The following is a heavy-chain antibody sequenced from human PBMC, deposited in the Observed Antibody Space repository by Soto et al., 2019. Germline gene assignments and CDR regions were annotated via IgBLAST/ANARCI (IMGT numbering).Heavy chain of an antibody. CDR3: ARIGYSSSGLDY. CDR1: GFTFSHYW. J-gene: IGHJ4*02. D-gene: IGHD6-6*01. V-gene: IGHV3-7*01. CDR2: IKEDGSTI. Sequence: GGSLRLSCAASGFTFSHYWMTWVRQAPGKGLEWLANIKEDGSTIYYVGSVKGRFTISRDNAKNSLYLQMSSLRAEDTAVYYCARIGYSSSGLDYWGQGTLVTVSS.